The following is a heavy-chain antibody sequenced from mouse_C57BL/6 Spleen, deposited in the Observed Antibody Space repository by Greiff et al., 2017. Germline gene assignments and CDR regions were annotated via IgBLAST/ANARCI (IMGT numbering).Heavy chain of an antibody. CDR2: ISSVSSTI. CDR1: GFTFSDYG. V-gene: IGHV5-17*01. CDR3: AGGFHGGFAY. D-gene: IGHD1-2*01. J-gene: IGHJ3*01. Sequence: EVKLMESGGGLVKPGGSLKLSCAASGFTFSDYGMHWVRQPPEKGLEWVAYISSVSSTIYYADTVKGRFTISRDNAKNTLFLEMTSLRSEYTAMYYCAGGFHGGFAYWGQGTLVTVSA.